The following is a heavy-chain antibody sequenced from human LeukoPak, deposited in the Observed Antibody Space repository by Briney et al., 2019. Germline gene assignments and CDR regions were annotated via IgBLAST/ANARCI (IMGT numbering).Heavy chain of an antibody. Sequence: SETLSLTCTVSGGSISSYYWSWIRQPPGKGLEWIGYIYYSGSTNYNPSLKSRITISVDTSKNQFSLKLSSVTAADTAVYYCARAAGPLAAPDFWGQGTPVTVSS. CDR3: ARAAGPLAAPDF. CDR2: IYYSGST. V-gene: IGHV4-59*01. J-gene: IGHJ4*02. D-gene: IGHD6-13*01. CDR1: GGSISSYY.